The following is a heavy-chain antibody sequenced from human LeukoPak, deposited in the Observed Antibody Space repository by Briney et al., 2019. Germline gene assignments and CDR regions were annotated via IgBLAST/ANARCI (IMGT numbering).Heavy chain of an antibody. D-gene: IGHD3-22*01. CDR3: ARAHYYDSSGLDF. V-gene: IGHV3-48*03. J-gene: IGHJ4*02. CDR2: ISSSGSTI. CDR1: GFTFSGSA. Sequence: GGSLRLSCAASGFTFSGSALHWVRQASGKGLEWVSYISSSGSTIYYADSLKGRFTISRDNAKNSLYLQMNSLRAEDTAVYYCARAHYYDSSGLDFWGQGTLVTVSS.